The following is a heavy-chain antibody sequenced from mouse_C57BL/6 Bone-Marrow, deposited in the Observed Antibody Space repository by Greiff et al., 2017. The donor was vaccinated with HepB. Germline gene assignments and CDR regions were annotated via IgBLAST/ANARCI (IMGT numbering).Heavy chain of an antibody. D-gene: IGHD1-1*01. CDR1: GYSITSGYY. Sequence: EVQLKQSGPGLVKPSQSLSLTCSVTGYSITSGYYWNWIRQFPGNKLEWMGYISYDGSNNYNPSLKNRISITRDTSKNQFFLKLNSVTTEDTATYYCAREGFYYYGSSSYAMDYWGQGTSVTVSS. CDR2: ISYDGSN. CDR3: AREGFYYYGSSSYAMDY. V-gene: IGHV3-6*01. J-gene: IGHJ4*01.